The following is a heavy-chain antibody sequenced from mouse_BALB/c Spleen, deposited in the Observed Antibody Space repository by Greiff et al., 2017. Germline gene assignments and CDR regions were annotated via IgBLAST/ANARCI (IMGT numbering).Heavy chain of an antibody. CDR3: ARGPITGAYWYFDV. V-gene: IGHV1-66*01. J-gene: IGHJ1*01. D-gene: IGHD2-4*01. Sequence: VQLQQSGPELVKPGASVKISCKASGYSFTSYYIHWVKQRPGQGLEWIGWIFPGSGNTKYNEKFKGKATLTADTSSSTAYMQLSSLTSEDSAVYFCARGPITGAYWYFDVWGAGTTVTVSS. CDR1: GYSFTSYY. CDR2: IFPGSGNT.